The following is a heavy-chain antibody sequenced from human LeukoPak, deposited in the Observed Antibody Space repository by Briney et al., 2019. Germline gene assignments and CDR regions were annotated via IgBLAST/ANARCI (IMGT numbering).Heavy chain of an antibody. CDR3: AREGGVQGY. CDR2: IYYSGST. J-gene: IGHJ4*02. V-gene: IGHV4-39*07. Sequence: SETLSLTCTVSGGSISSSSYYWGWIRQPPGKGLEWIGSIYYSGSTYYNPSLKSRVTISVDTSKNQFSLKLSSVTAADTAVYYCAREGGVQGYWGQGTLVTVSS. D-gene: IGHD2-15*01. CDR1: GGSISSSSYY.